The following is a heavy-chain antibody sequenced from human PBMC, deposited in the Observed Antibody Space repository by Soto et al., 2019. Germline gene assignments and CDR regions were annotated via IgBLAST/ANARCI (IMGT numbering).Heavy chain of an antibody. CDR3: AHAYGGRSLY. D-gene: IGHD1-26*01. J-gene: IGHJ4*02. CDR2: IYWDDSK. CDR1: GFSLTTDRVG. V-gene: IGHV2-5*02. Sequence: QITLKESGPTLVQPTQPLPLTCTFSGFSLTTDRVGVGWIRQPPGEALEWLAVIYWDDSKTYRPSLESRLTITKDTSKNQVALTMTNMDSLDTATYYCAHAYGGRSLYWGQGTLVTVSS.